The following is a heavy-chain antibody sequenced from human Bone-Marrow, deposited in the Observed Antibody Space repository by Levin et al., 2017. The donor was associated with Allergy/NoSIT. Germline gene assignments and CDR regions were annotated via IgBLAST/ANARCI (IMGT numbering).Heavy chain of an antibody. Sequence: GGSLRLSCQASGYMFVNYWIGWVRQMPGKGLEWVGVIYGGDSDVIYSPTFQGQVTISADTSIRTAYLQWTTLKATDTGVYYCARKEGSASDDAFDIWGQGTRVTVSS. CDR1: GYMFVNYW. CDR2: IYGGDSDV. CDR3: ARKEGSASDDAFDI. D-gene: IGHD3-10*01. J-gene: IGHJ3*02. V-gene: IGHV5-51*01.